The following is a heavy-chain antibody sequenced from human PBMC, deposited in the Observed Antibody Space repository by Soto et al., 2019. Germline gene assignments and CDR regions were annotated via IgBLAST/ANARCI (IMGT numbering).Heavy chain of an antibody. Sequence: SCAASGLTFSSYAMSWVRQAPGKGLEWVSAISGSGGSTYYADSVKGRFTISRDNSKNTLYLQMNSLRAEDTAVYYCAKDHDYYGSGSYWIAFDIWGQGTMVTVSS. J-gene: IGHJ3*02. CDR3: AKDHDYYGSGSYWIAFDI. D-gene: IGHD3-10*01. CDR1: GLTFSSYA. V-gene: IGHV3-23*01. CDR2: ISGSGGST.